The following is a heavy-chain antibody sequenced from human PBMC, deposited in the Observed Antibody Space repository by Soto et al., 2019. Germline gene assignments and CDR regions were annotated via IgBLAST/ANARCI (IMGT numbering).Heavy chain of an antibody. J-gene: IGHJ6*02. V-gene: IGHV4-4*02. Sequence: QVQLQESGPGLVKPSGTLSLTCAVSGGSISSTYWWSWVRQPPGQGLEWIGEIYHSGSTNYNPSLKSRVTISVDKSKNRFSLRLSSVTAADTAVYYCARYSAAKPSDYGMDVWGQGTTVTVSS. CDR3: ARYSAAKPSDYGMDV. CDR2: IYHSGST. CDR1: GGSISSTYW. D-gene: IGHD2-2*02.